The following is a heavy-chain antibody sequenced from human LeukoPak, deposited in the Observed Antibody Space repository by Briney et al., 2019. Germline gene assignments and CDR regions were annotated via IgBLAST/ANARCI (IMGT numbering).Heavy chain of an antibody. J-gene: IGHJ4*02. D-gene: IGHD3-22*01. Sequence: ASVKVSCKASGYTLTSYGISWVRQAPGQGLEWMGWISAYNGNTNYAQKLQGRVTMTTDTSTSTAYMELRSLRSDDTAVYYCARDRGYYYDSSGYYEVFDYWGQGTLVTVSS. CDR3: ARDRGYYYDSSGYYEVFDY. CDR1: GYTLTSYG. CDR2: ISAYNGNT. V-gene: IGHV1-18*01.